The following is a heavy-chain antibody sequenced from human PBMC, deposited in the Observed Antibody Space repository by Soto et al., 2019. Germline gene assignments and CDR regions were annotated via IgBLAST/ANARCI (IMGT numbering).Heavy chain of an antibody. CDR3: ARCGTTGGFDL. CDR2: TSYNGNDK. Sequence: QLQLVESGGGVVQPGTSLRLSCTASGFTFKSYVMHWVRQAPGKGLEWVALTSYNGNDKYYGDSVKGRFTVSRDNSKNTLHLHMDSLRPEDTALYYCARCGTTGGFDLWGQGTLVSVSS. CDR1: GFTFKSYV. V-gene: IGHV3-30*19. D-gene: IGHD1-1*01. J-gene: IGHJ4*02.